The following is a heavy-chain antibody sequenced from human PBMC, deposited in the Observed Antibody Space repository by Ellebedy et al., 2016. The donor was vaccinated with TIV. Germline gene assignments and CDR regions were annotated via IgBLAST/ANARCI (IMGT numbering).Heavy chain of an antibody. J-gene: IGHJ4*02. CDR1: GYTLTELS. Sequence: AASVKVSCKASGYTLTELSMHWVRHAPGKGLEWLGGFDPEDGETIYAQKFQGRVSMTIDTSTTTAYMELRSLRSDDTAVYYCARDMVQGMVARYLWFDYWGQGTLVTVSS. CDR3: ARDMVQGMVARYLWFDY. CDR2: FDPEDGET. V-gene: IGHV1-24*01. D-gene: IGHD5-12*01.